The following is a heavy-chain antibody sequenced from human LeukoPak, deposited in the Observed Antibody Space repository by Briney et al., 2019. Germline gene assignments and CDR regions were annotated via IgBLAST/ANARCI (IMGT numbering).Heavy chain of an antibody. CDR2: IYYSGST. CDR3: ASPALRSGSGSPY. D-gene: IGHD3-10*01. J-gene: IGHJ4*02. Sequence: SETLSLTCTVSGGSISSSSYYWGWIRQPPGKGLEWIGSIYYSGSTYYNPSLKSRVTISVDTSKNQFSLKLSSVTAADTAVYYCASPALRSGSGSPYWGQGTLVTVSS. CDR1: GGSISSSSYY. V-gene: IGHV4-39*01.